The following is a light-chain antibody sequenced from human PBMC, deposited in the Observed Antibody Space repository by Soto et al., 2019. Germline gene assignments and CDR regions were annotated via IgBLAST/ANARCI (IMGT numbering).Light chain of an antibody. CDR1: QSVSSN. V-gene: IGKV3-15*01. CDR3: EQYNNWAPRT. CDR2: GAS. J-gene: IGKJ1*01. Sequence: EIVMTQSPATLSVSPGERATLSCRSSQSVSSNLAWYQQKPGQAPRLLIYGASTRATGIPARFSGSGSGTEFTLTISSLQGEDFAVYYCEQYNNWAPRTIGQGTKVEIK.